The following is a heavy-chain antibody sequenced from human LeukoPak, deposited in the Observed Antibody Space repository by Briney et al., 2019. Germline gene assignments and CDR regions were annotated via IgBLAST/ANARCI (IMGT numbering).Heavy chain of an antibody. Sequence: SETLSLTCTVSGGSISSSSYYWGWIRQPPGKGLEWIGSIYYSGSTYYNPSLKSRVTISVDTSKNQFSLKLSSVTAADTAVYYCARVRFPRIEYYDSSGYVIFDYWGQGTLVTVSS. D-gene: IGHD3-22*01. V-gene: IGHV4-39*07. CDR2: IYYSGST. CDR1: GGSISSSSYY. CDR3: ARVRFPRIEYYDSSGYVIFDY. J-gene: IGHJ4*02.